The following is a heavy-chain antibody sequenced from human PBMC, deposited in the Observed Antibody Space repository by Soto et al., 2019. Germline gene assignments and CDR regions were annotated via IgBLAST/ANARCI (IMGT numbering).Heavy chain of an antibody. CDR2: IIPHSGGT. J-gene: IGHJ3*02. CDR3: ARGGTYHGFDI. CDR1: GYTFTGYY. Sequence: ASVKVSCKTSGYTFTGYYIHWVRQAPGQGLEWMGWIIPHSGGTKFAQKFQGRVTMTRDTSISTAYMELSRPNYDDTAMYYCARGGTYHGFDIWGQGTMVTVSS. D-gene: IGHD1-26*01. V-gene: IGHV1-2*02.